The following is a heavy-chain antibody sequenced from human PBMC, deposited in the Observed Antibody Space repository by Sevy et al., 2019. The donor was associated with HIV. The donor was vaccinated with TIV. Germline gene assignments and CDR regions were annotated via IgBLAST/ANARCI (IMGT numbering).Heavy chain of an antibody. CDR1: GGSFSGYY. D-gene: IGHD6-13*01. CDR3: ARGPGSSLDY. V-gene: IGHV4-34*01. Sequence: SETLSLTCAVYGGSFSGYYWSWIRQPPGKGLEWIGEINHSGSTNYNPSLKSRVTISVDTSKNQFSLKLSSVTAADTAVYYCARGPGSSLDYWGHGTLVTVSS. J-gene: IGHJ4*01. CDR2: INHSGST.